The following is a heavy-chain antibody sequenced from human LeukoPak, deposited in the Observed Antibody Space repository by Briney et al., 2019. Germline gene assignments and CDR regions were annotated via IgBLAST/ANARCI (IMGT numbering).Heavy chain of an antibody. CDR1: GFTFSRYA. V-gene: IGHV3-23*01. CDR3: AKDLYYDSSGYQFDY. Sequence: GGSLRLSCAASGFTFSRYAMSWVRQAPGKGLEWVSSIGGSGGTTYYADSVQGRFTISRDNSKNTLYLQMNSLRADDTAVYYCAKDLYYDSSGYQFDYWGQGTLVTVSS. CDR2: IGGSGGTT. D-gene: IGHD3-22*01. J-gene: IGHJ4*02.